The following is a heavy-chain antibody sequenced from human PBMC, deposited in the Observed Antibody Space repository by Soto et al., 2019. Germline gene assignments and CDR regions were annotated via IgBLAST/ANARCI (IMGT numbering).Heavy chain of an antibody. CDR2: VSYDGNHK. CDR3: AKDVGQQLVLNYGMEV. V-gene: IGHV3-30*18. Sequence: QVQLVESGGGVIQPGTSLSLSCGSSGFTFRSFGMYWVRQAPGKGLEWVAVVSYDGNHKYYADSVKGRFTVSRDNAKNIPYLQMNSRRGEDTAVYSCAKDVGQQLVLNYGMEVWGQGTTVTVSS. D-gene: IGHD6-13*01. CDR1: GFTFRSFG. J-gene: IGHJ6*02.